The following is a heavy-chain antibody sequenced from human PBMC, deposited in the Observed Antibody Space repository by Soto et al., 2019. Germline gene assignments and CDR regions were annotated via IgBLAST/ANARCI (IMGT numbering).Heavy chain of an antibody. CDR1: GGSISSYY. CDR3: ARVRGIAARPPYYFDY. V-gene: IGHV4-59*01. CDR2: IYYSGST. D-gene: IGHD6-6*01. J-gene: IGHJ4*02. Sequence: SETLSLTCTVSGGSISSYYWSWIRQPPGKGLEWIGYIYYSGSTNYNPSLKSRVTISVDTSKNQFSLKLSSVTAADTAVYYCARVRGIAARPPYYFDYWGQGTLVTVS.